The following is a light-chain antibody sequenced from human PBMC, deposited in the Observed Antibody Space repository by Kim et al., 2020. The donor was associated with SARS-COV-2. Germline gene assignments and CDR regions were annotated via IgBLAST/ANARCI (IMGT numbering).Light chain of an antibody. CDR3: QVWDRSSDHVV. J-gene: IGLJ2*01. CDR1: DIGSKS. Sequence: SYELTQPPSVSVAPGETARIMCGVNDIGSKSVHWYQERPGQAPLMVIYYNTDWPSGIPERVSGSFSGNTATLTISRVEAGDEADYYCQVWDRSSDHVVFGGGTQLTVL. CDR2: YNT. V-gene: IGLV3-21*04.